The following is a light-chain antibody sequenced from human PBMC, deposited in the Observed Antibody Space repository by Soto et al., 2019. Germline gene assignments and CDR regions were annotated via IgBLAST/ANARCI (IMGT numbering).Light chain of an antibody. Sequence: DIQMTQSPSSLSASVGDRVTITCRASQSISISLNWYRQEPGKAPKLLIFATSSLQSGVPSRFSGSGSGTDFTLTISSLQPEDFATYYCQQSYSIPPTFGQGIKLEIK. CDR2: ATS. J-gene: IGKJ2*01. CDR1: QSISIS. CDR3: QQSYSIPPT. V-gene: IGKV1-39*01.